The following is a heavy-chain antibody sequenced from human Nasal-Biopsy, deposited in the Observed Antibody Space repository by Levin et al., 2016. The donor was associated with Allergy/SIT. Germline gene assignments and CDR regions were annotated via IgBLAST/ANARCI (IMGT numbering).Heavy chain of an antibody. CDR1: GYTFTSHA. D-gene: IGHD3-10*01. CDR3: ARGTGSSWFDT. V-gene: IGHV1-3*01. J-gene: IGHJ5*02. CDR2: ISGGNGNT. Sequence: ASVKVSCKASGYTFTSHAIHWVRQAPGQSLEWTAWISGGNGNTQYSQKFQNRVTITRDTSATTAYLELSSLRFEDTAVYYCARGTGSSWFDTWGQGTLVTVSS.